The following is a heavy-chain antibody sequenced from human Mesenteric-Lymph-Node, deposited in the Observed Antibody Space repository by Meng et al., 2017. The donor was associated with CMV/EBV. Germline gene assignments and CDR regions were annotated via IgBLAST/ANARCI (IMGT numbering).Heavy chain of an antibody. D-gene: IGHD3-10*01. J-gene: IGHJ4*02. Sequence: GESLKISCAASGFTFNTYGMHWVRQAPGKGLEWMTFIRYDASYAYYAESVKGRFTVSRDNSKNTLYLQMSSLRGEDTAVYFCAKDRLRFGDLYYFDYWGQGTLVTVSS. CDR1: GFTFNTYG. CDR3: AKDRLRFGDLYYFDY. CDR2: IRYDASYA. V-gene: IGHV3-30*02.